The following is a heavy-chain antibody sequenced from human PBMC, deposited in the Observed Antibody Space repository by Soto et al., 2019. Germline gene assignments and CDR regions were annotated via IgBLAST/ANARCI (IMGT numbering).Heavy chain of an antibody. CDR3: AKKLEHLWAFDY. Sequence: GGSLRLSCAASGFIFSSYDVHWVRQAPGKGLEWVSVITTTGDTYYAASVKGRFTISRDNAENSLYLQMNSLRAEDTAVYYCAKKLEHLWAFDYWGQGTLVTVSS. CDR2: ITTTGDT. D-gene: IGHD3-16*01. V-gene: IGHV3-13*01. CDR1: GFIFSSYD. J-gene: IGHJ4*02.